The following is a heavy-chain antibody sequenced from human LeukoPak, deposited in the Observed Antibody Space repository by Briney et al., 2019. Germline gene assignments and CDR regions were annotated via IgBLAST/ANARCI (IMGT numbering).Heavy chain of an antibody. CDR3: ARHSRAIAAAKSDP. Sequence: SETLSHICTVSGGSISSSSYYWGWIRQPPGKGLEWIGSIHYSGSTYYNPSLKSRSPISVDTSKSQFSLGLRSVPAADTAVFYCARHSRAIAAAKSDPWGQGALVTVSS. D-gene: IGHD6-13*01. CDR2: IHYSGST. V-gene: IGHV4-39*01. CDR1: GGSISSSSYY. J-gene: IGHJ5*02.